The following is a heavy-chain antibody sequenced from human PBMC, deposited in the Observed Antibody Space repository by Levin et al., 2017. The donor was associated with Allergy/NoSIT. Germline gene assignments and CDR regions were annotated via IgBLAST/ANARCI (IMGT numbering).Heavy chain of an antibody. CDR3: AGFGASRALSVAYYYYGMDV. D-gene: IGHD3-16*01. CDR1: GYSISSGYY. Sequence: SETLSLTCAVSGYSISSGYYWGWIRQSPGKGLEWIATIYQSGSTYYNSSLRGRVTISIDTSKNQFSLTLTSVTAADTAVYFCAGFGASRALSVAYYYYGMDVWGQGTTVTVS. V-gene: IGHV4-38-2*01. CDR2: IYQSGST. J-gene: IGHJ6*02.